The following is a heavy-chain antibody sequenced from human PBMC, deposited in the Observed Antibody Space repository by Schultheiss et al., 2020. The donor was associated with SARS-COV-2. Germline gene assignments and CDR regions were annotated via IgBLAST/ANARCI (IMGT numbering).Heavy chain of an antibody. CDR1: GFTFSSYG. V-gene: IGHV3-23*01. CDR3: ARAQGVLYYYYGMDV. CDR2: ISGSGGST. Sequence: GGSLRLSCAASGFTFSSYGMHWVRQAPGKGLEWVSAISGSGGSTYYADSVKGRFTISRDNSKNTLYLQMNSLRAEDTAVYYCARAQGVLYYYYGMDVWGQGTTVTVSS. D-gene: IGHD3-10*01. J-gene: IGHJ6*02.